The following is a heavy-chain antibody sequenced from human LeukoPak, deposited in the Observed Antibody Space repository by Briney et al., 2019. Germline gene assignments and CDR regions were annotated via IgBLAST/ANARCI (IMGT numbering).Heavy chain of an antibody. D-gene: IGHD3-16*01. Sequence: GASVKVSCKASGYTFTSFGISWVRQAPGQGLEWMGWISAYNGNTNYVQKFQGRVTMTTDTSTSTAYMELRSLRSEDTDVYYCARHQNAAPNVWDWFDPWGQGTQVTVSS. J-gene: IGHJ5*02. CDR1: GYTFTSFG. CDR3: ARHQNAAPNVWDWFDP. CDR2: ISAYNGNT. V-gene: IGHV1-18*01.